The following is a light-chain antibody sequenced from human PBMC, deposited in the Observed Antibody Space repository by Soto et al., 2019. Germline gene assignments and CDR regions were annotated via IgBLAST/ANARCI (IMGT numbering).Light chain of an antibody. CDR1: QSVGFY. CDR2: DAS. CDR3: QYRNTWPAA. V-gene: IGKV3-11*01. J-gene: IGKJ5*01. Sequence: EIVLTQSPATLSLSPGERATLSCRASQSVGFYLGWYQQRPGQAPRLLIYDASNRAAGIPARFSGSGSGTDFTLTISSREPEDFASYYWQYRNTWPAAFGQGTRLEIK.